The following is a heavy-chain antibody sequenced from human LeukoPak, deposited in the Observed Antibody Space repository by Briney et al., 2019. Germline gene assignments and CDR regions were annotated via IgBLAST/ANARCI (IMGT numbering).Heavy chain of an antibody. CDR2: IIPILGIA. D-gene: IGHD6-6*01. Sequence: SVKVSCKASGGTFSSYAISWVRQAPGQGLEWMGRIIPILGIANYAQKFQGRVTITADKSTSTAYMELSSLRSEDTAVYYCARDYSSSGGYFDYWGQGTLVTVSP. V-gene: IGHV1-69*04. CDR1: GGTFSSYA. J-gene: IGHJ4*02. CDR3: ARDYSSSGGYFDY.